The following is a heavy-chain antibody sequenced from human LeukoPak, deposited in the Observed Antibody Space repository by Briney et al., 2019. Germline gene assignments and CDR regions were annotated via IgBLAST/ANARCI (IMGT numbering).Heavy chain of an antibody. CDR2: IKQDGSEK. CDR3: ARGVRDGYNSREDFFRYFTKKKYYMDV. J-gene: IGHJ6*03. D-gene: IGHD5-24*01. Sequence: GGSLRLSCAASGFTFSSYWMHWVRQAPGKGLEWVANIKQDGSEKYYVDSVKGRFTISRDNAKNSLYLQMNSLRAEDTAVYYCARGVRDGYNSREDFFRYFTKKKYYMDVWGKGTTVTVSS. CDR1: GFTFSSYW. V-gene: IGHV3-7*01.